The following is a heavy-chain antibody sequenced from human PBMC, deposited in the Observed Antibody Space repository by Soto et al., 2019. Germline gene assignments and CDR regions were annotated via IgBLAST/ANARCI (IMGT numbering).Heavy chain of an antibody. V-gene: IGHV3-23*01. D-gene: IGHD6-6*01. Sequence: EAQLLESGGGLVQPGGSLRLSCAASGFTFSSYAMTWVRQAPGKGLEWVSGISGSGASTFYADSVKGRFTTSRDTSKNTLYLQMNSLRAEDTAVYYCAKGAHSSSSRGVDVWGQGTTVTVSS. J-gene: IGHJ6*02. CDR2: ISGSGAST. CDR3: AKGAHSSSSRGVDV. CDR1: GFTFSSYA.